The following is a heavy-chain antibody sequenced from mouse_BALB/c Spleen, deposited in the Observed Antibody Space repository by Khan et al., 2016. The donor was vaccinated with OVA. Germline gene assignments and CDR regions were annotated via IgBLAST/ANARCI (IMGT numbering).Heavy chain of an antibody. V-gene: IGHV3-2*02. J-gene: IGHJ2*02. Sequence: EVQLQESGPGLVKPSQSLSLTCTVTGYSITSDYAWYWIRQFPGNKLEWMGFISYSGNTKYNPSLNSRFSITRDTSKNQVFLQLNSVTTEDTATYYCAKVYGGDFDYWGQGTSLTVSS. CDR1: GYSITSDYA. CDR2: ISYSGNT. CDR3: AKVYGGDFDY. D-gene: IGHD1-1*01.